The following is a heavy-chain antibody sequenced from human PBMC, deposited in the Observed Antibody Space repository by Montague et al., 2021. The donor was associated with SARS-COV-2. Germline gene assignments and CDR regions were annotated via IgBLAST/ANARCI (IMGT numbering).Heavy chain of an antibody. Sequence: SLRLSCPASGFTFNNYAMHWVRQAPGKGLEWVAIISYDGSNKYYADSVKGRFAISRDNSKNTLYLQMNSLRAEDTAVYYCVRASLIKARIAVAGTTVYWGQGILVTISS. J-gene: IGHJ4*02. CDR2: ISYDGSNK. CDR3: VRASLIKARIAVAGTTVY. CDR1: GFTFNNYA. D-gene: IGHD6-19*01. V-gene: IGHV3-30*09.